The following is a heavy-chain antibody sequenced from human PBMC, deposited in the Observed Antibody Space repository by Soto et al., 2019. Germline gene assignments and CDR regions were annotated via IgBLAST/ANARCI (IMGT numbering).Heavy chain of an antibody. V-gene: IGHV4-30-4*01. CDR2: IFYRGTA. D-gene: IGHD2-21*01. CDR3: AREVITPVHQWADEAFDV. J-gene: IGHJ3*01. CDR1: GGSISSGNHF. Sequence: QVQLQEAGPGLVKPSQTLSLTCIVSGGSISSGNHFWMWIRQPPGKGLEWIGYIFYRGTAYYNSSLKSRVSISVATSKNQFSLNLISVTTADTAMNYCAREVITPVHQWADEAFDVWGQGTMVTVSS.